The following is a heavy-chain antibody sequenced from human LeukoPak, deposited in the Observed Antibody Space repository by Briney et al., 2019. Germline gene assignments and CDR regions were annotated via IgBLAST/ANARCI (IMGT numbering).Heavy chain of an antibody. CDR1: GFTFSSYA. Sequence: AGGSPRLPCAASGFTFSSYAMSWVRQAPGKGLEWVSGLSGSGTNTYYADSVKGRFTVSRDNSKSTLYLQMNSLRAEDTAVYYCAKVGGVDHFNWFDPWGQGTLVTVSS. D-gene: IGHD3-16*01. CDR2: LSGSGTNT. V-gene: IGHV3-23*01. J-gene: IGHJ5*02. CDR3: AKVGGVDHFNWFDP.